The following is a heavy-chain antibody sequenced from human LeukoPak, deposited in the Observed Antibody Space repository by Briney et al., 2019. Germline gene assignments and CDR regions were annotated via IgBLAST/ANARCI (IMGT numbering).Heavy chain of an antibody. V-gene: IGHV3-48*01. CDR2: ISSSSSTI. CDR1: GFTSSGYW. D-gene: IGHD3-10*01. J-gene: IGHJ4*02. CDR3: ARVGRGSFDY. Sequence: PGGSLRLSCAASGFTSSGYWMGWVRQAPGKGLEWVSYISSSSSTIYYADSVKGRFTISRDNAKNSLYLQMNSLRAEDTAVYYCARVGRGSFDYWGQGTLVTVSS.